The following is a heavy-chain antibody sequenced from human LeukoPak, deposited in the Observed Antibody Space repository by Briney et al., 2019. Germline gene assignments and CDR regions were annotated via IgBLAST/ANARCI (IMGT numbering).Heavy chain of an antibody. CDR2: IGSRAYGETR. CDR1: GFTFDGYD. Sequence: GGSLRLSCTGYGFTFDGYDMSRFRQAPGQGLEWVGFIGSRAYGETREYAASEKYRFTILINDSKSIASLQMDSLKTEDPAVYYCTAVAGRGSGYGASFDYWGQGTLVTVSS. V-gene: IGHV3-49*03. J-gene: IGHJ4*02. CDR3: TAVAGRGSGYGASFDY. D-gene: IGHD2-15*01.